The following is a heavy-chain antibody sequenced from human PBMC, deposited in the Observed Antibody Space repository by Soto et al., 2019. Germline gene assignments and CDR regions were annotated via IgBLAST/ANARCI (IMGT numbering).Heavy chain of an antibody. D-gene: IGHD5-12*01. CDR2: IYYSGST. CDR3: ARAGSPNSGYGGGYGMDV. Sequence: SETLSLTCTVSGGSVSSGDYYWSWIRQPPGKGLEWIGNIYYSGSTNYNPSLKSRATISVDTSKNQFSLKLSSVTAADTAVYYCARAGSPNSGYGGGYGMDVWGQGTTVTVSS. J-gene: IGHJ6*02. V-gene: IGHV4-61*08. CDR1: GGSVSSGDYY.